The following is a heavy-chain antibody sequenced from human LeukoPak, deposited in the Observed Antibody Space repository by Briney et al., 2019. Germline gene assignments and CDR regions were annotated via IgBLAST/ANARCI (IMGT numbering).Heavy chain of an antibody. D-gene: IGHD3-22*01. CDR1: GFTFSSYG. Sequence: GRSLRLSCAASGFTFSSYGMHWVCQAPGKGLEWVAVIWYDGSNKYYADSVKGRFTISRDNSKNTLYLQMNSLRAEDTAVYYCARDVGYDTFYYFDYWGQGTLVTVSS. CDR2: IWYDGSNK. V-gene: IGHV3-33*01. CDR3: ARDVGYDTFYYFDY. J-gene: IGHJ4*02.